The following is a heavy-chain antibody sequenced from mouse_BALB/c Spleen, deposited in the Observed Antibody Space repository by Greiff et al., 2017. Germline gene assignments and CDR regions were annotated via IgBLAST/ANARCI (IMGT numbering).Heavy chain of an antibody. Sequence: QVTLKESGPGILQPSQTLSLTCSFSGFSLSTSGMGVGWIRQPSGKGLEWLAHIWWDDDKCYNPALKSRLTISKDTSSNQVFLKIASVDTADTATYYCARIAREVRRRIYAMDDWGQGTSVTVSS. CDR1: GFSLSTSGMG. D-gene: IGHD2-14*01. CDR2: IWWDDDK. V-gene: IGHV8-8*01. CDR3: ARIAREVRRRIYAMDD. J-gene: IGHJ4*01.